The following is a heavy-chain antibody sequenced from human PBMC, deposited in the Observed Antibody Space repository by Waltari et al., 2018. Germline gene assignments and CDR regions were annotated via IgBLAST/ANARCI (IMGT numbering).Heavy chain of an antibody. D-gene: IGHD1-1*01. Sequence: DVQLVESGGGLVQPGGSLRLSCAASGFIFSNYWMSWVRQAPGKGREWVANIKQDGSEKYYVDSVKGRFTISRDNAKNSLYLQMNSLRAEDTAVYFCARDTTGGLGHFDYWGQGTLVTVPS. V-gene: IGHV3-7*03. J-gene: IGHJ4*02. CDR2: IKQDGSEK. CDR3: ARDTTGGLGHFDY. CDR1: GFIFSNYW.